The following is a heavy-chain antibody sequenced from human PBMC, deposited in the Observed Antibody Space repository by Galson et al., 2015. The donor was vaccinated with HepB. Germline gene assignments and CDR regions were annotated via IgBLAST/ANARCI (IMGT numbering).Heavy chain of an antibody. V-gene: IGHV4-4*02. Sequence: SETLSLTCAVSGGAISDDNWWSWVRQPPGKGLEWIGEIYQSGSTNYNPSLKSRVTISVDKSKNQFSLKLSSVTAADTAVYFCARDRYSSSRGAFDIWGQGTMVTVS. D-gene: IGHD6-13*01. J-gene: IGHJ3*02. CDR3: ARDRYSSSRGAFDI. CDR1: GGAISDDNW. CDR2: IYQSGST.